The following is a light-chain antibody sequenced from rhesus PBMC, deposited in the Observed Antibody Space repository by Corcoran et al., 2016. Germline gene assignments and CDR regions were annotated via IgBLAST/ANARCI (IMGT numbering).Light chain of an antibody. CDR1: QGISSW. J-gene: IGKJ3*01. Sequence: DIQMTQSPSSLSASVGDTVTITCRASQGISSWLAWYQQKPGKAHKLLIYKASSLQSGVPSRFSGSGSVTDFTLTISSLQSEDFATYYCQQYSSRPFTFGPGTKLDIK. V-gene: IGKV1-22*01. CDR3: QQYSSRPFT. CDR2: KAS.